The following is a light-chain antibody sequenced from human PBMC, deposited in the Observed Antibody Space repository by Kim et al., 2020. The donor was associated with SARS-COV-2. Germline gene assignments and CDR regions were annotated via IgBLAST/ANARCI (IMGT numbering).Light chain of an antibody. Sequence: DIQMPQSPSSLAASVGDRVTIACRASQSISTYLNWYQQKPAKAPKLLSYAASTLQSGVPSRFSGSGSGTDFTLTITSLQPEDFATYYCQQSHSTPLLTFGGGTKVDIK. CDR1: QSISTY. CDR2: AAS. CDR3: QQSHSTPLLT. J-gene: IGKJ4*01. V-gene: IGKV1-39*01.